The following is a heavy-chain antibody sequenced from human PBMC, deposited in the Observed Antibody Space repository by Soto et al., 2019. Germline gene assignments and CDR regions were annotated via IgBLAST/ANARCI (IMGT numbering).Heavy chain of an antibody. CDR3: ARSTTGTTVRSYYYYMDV. Sequence: GGSLRLSCAASGFTFSSYSMNWVRQAPGKGLEWVSYISSSSSTIYYADSVKGRFTISRDNAKNSLYLQMNSLRAEDTAVYYCARSTTGTTVRSYYYYMDVWGKGTTVTVSS. J-gene: IGHJ6*03. D-gene: IGHD1-1*01. CDR2: ISSSSSTI. V-gene: IGHV3-48*01. CDR1: GFTFSSYS.